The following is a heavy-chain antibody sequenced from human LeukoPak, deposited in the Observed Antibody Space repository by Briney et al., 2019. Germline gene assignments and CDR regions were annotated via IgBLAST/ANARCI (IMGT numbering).Heavy chain of an antibody. CDR1: GFSLSTSGVG. CDR2: IYWNDDK. CDR3: AHTILRGPLDY. V-gene: IGHV2-5*01. D-gene: IGHD3-10*01. Sequence: ESGPTLVKPTQTLTLTCTFSGFSLSTSGVGVEWIRQPPGKALEWLTLIYWNDDKRYSPSLKSRLTITKDTSKNQVVLTMTNMDPVDTATYYCAHTILRGPLDYWGQGTLVTVSS. J-gene: IGHJ4*02.